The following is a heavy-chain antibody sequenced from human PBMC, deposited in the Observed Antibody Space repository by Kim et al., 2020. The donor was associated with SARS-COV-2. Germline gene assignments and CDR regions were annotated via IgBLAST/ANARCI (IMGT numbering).Heavy chain of an antibody. Sequence: GGSLRLSCAASGFTFSSYSMNWVRQAPGKGLEWVSSISSSSSYIYYADSVKGRFTISRDNAKNSLYLQMNSLRAEDTAVYYCARDESGGYGLNYYYYYGMDVGGRGTRVTLSS. V-gene: IGHV3-21*01. CDR2: ISSSSSYI. D-gene: IGHD1-26*01. CDR3: ARDESGGYGLNYYYYYGMDV. J-gene: IGHJ6*02. CDR1: GFTFSSYS.